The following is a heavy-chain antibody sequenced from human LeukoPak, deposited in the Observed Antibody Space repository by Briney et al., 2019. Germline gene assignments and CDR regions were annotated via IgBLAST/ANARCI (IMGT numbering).Heavy chain of an antibody. CDR2: ISGSGGST. J-gene: IGHJ4*02. Sequence: GGSLRLSCAASGFTFSSYGMSWVRQAPGKGLEWVSAISGSGGSTYYADSVKGRFTISRDNAKNTLYLQMNSLRAEDTAVYYCAKDLHYGSADYWGQGTLVTVSS. D-gene: IGHD3-10*01. CDR3: AKDLHYGSADY. CDR1: GFTFSSYG. V-gene: IGHV3-23*01.